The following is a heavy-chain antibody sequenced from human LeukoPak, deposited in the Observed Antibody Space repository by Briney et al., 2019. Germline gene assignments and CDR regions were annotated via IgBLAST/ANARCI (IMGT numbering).Heavy chain of an antibody. CDR3: ARRNCYDSSCYHKSFDC. V-gene: IGHV4-34*01. CDR1: IGSFSGYY. CDR2: INHSGST. Sequence: PSETQSLTCAVYIGSFSGYYWMGIPQPPGKGLEWSGEINHSGSTNYNPSLKRRVTISVDTSKNQFSLKMSSVAAAAPAGYYCARRNCYDSSCYHKSFDCWGQGSLVTV. J-gene: IGHJ4*02. D-gene: IGHD3-22*01.